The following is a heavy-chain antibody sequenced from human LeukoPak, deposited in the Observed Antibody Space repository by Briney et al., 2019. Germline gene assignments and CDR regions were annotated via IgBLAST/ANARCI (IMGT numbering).Heavy chain of an antibody. V-gene: IGHV4-34*01. CDR3: ARGRWHPSVRVDY. J-gene: IGHJ4*02. Sequence: SETLSLTCAVYGGSFSGYYWSWIRQPPGKGLEWIGEINHSGSTNYNPSLKSRVTISVDTSKNQFSLKLNSVTAADTAVYYCARGRWHPSVRVDYWGRGTLVTVSS. D-gene: IGHD6-13*01. CDR2: INHSGST. CDR1: GGSFSGYY.